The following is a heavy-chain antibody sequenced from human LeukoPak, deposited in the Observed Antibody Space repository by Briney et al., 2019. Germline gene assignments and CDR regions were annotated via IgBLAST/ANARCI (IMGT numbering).Heavy chain of an antibody. CDR3: SSRVVSEPH. J-gene: IGHJ4*02. D-gene: IGHD3-22*01. CDR2: ISGSGMTNT. CDR1: GLTLNNYA. V-gene: IGHV3-23*01. Sequence: GGSLRLSCAASGLTLNNYAMSWVRQAPGKGLERVSAISGSGMTNTFYTDSVRGRFTISRDSSKNTLYLQMNSLRAEDTAIYYCSSRVVSEPHWGQGTLVTVSS.